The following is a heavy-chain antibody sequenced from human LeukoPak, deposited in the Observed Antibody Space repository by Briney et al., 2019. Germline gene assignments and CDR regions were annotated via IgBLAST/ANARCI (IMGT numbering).Heavy chain of an antibody. V-gene: IGHV3-74*01. CDR3: ASGPLGVVINY. CDR2: INSDGSST. D-gene: IGHD3-3*01. CDR1: GFTFSSYW. J-gene: IGHJ4*02. Sequence: PGGSLRLSCAASGFTFSSYWMHWVRQAPGKGLVWVSRINSDGSSTSYADSVKGRFTISRDNAKNTLYLQMNSLIAEDTAVYYCASGPLGVVINYWGQGTLVTVSS.